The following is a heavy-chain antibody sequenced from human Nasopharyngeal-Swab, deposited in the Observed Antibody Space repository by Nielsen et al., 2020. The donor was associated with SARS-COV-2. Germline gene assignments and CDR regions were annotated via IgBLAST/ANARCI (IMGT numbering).Heavy chain of an antibody. CDR2: IKQDGSEK. D-gene: IGHD6-13*01. CDR1: GFTFSSYW. V-gene: IGHV3-7*01. Sequence: GGSLRLSCAASGFTFSSYWMSWVRQAPGKGLEWAANIKQDGSEKYYVDSVKGRFTISRDNAKNSLYLQMNSLRAEDTAVYYCARDSFSRVGAAGSSHYYYYGMDVWGQGTTVTVSS. J-gene: IGHJ6*02. CDR3: ARDSFSRVGAAGSSHYYYYGMDV.